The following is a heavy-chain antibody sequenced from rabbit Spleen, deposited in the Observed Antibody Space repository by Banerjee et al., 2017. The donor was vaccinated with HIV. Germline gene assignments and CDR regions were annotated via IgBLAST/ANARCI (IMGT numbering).Heavy chain of an antibody. CDR1: GFSFSSSYW. Sequence: EESGGDLVKPEGSLTLTCTASGFSFSSSYWICWVRQAPGKGLEWIACVSVGSGGNNYYATWAKGRFTISKTSSTTVTLQMTSLTAADTATYFCARGPNSRDDWGNFNLWGPGTLVTVS. J-gene: IGHJ4*01. V-gene: IGHV1S45*01. CDR2: VSVGSGGNN. CDR3: ARGPNSRDDWGNFNL. D-gene: IGHD1-1*01.